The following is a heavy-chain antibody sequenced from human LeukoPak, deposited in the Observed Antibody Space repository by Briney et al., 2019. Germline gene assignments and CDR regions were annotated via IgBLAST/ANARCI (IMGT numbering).Heavy chain of an antibody. Sequence: ASVKVSCKASGDTFSSYTISWVRQAPGQGLEWMGGIIPMFDTANYAQKFQGRVTINADKSTNTAYMELSSLRSDDTAVYYCARVVTIFGEVIIPGWFDPWGQGTLVTVSS. CDR2: IIPMFDTA. CDR1: GDTFSSYT. D-gene: IGHD3-3*01. CDR3: ARVVTIFGEVIIPGWFDP. J-gene: IGHJ5*02. V-gene: IGHV1-69*06.